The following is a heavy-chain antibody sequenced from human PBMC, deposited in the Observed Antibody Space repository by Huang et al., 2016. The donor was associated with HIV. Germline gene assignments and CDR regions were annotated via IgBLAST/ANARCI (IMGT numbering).Heavy chain of an antibody. Sequence: QVQLVQSGAEVKKPGASVTVSCKASGFNFNNYDFNWVRQASGQGLEWMGWRNTKSGNTGYAQKFQGRVTITRNTSITTAYMELRSLRSEDTAVYYCARARGFLYDSTGYYSRYYFDSWGQGTLVTISS. CDR1: GFNFNNYD. D-gene: IGHD3-22*01. J-gene: IGHJ4*02. CDR2: RNTKSGNT. CDR3: ARARGFLYDSTGYYSRYYFDS. V-gene: IGHV1-8*03.